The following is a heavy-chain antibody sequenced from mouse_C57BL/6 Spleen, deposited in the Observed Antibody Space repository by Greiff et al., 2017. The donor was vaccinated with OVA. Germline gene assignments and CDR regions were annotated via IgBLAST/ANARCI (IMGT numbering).Heavy chain of an antibody. D-gene: IGHD1-1*01. CDR3: ARTVYYYGSSPSFDY. Sequence: VQGVESGAELVKPGASVKISCKASGYAFSSYWMNWVKQRPGKGLEWIGQIYPGDGDTNYNGKFKGKATLTADKSSSTAYMQLSSLTSEDSAVYFCARTVYYYGSSPSFDYWGQGTTLTVSS. CDR1: GYAFSSYW. CDR2: IYPGDGDT. V-gene: IGHV1-80*01. J-gene: IGHJ2*01.